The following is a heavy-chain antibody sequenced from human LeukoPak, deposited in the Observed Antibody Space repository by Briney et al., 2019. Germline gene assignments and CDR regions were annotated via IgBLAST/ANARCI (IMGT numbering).Heavy chain of an antibody. Sequence: GGSLRLSCAAYGFTFNYYAMSWVRQAPGKGLEWVSGISDNEGKTYYTDSVKGRFTISRDNTKSTVYLQMNNLRADDTAVYFCARHDSFIPYGGEGTLVTVSS. CDR1: GFTFNYYA. CDR3: ARHDSFIPY. D-gene: IGHD5-18*01. CDR2: ISDNEGKT. V-gene: IGHV3-23*01. J-gene: IGHJ4*02.